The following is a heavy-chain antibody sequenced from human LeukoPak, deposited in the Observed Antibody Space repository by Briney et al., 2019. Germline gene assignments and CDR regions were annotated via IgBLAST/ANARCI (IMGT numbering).Heavy chain of an antibody. J-gene: IGHJ5*02. Sequence: GGSLRLSCAASGFAVSSTYMSWLRQAPGKGLEWVSLIYTGGTTYYADSVKGRFTISRDNSENTLYLQMNSLRAEDTAVYYCARGITGSNNWFDPWGQGTLVTVSS. V-gene: IGHV3-53*01. CDR2: IYTGGTT. D-gene: IGHD1-20*01. CDR3: ARGITGSNNWFDP. CDR1: GFAVSSTY.